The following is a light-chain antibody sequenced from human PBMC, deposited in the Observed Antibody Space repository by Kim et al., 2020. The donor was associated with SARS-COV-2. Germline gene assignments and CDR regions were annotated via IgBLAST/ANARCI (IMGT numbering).Light chain of an antibody. J-gene: IGLJ1*01. CDR1: SSTIGRNT. CDR3: AAWDVSVNVYV. Sequence: QSVLTQSPSASGTPGQRVTISCSGSSSTIGRNTVDWYQHLPETAPKLLIYSNNQRPSGVPDRFSASRSGTSASLAISGLQSEDDADYYCAAWDVSVNVYVFGTGTKVTVL. V-gene: IGLV1-44*01. CDR2: SNN.